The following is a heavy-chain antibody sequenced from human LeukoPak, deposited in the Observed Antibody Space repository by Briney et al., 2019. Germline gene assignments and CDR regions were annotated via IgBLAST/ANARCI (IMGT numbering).Heavy chain of an antibody. CDR1: GGSISSYY. D-gene: IGHD3-3*01. Sequence: SETLSLTCTVSGGSISSYYWSWIRQPPGKGLEWIGYIYYSGSTNYNPSLKSRVTISIDTSKNQFSLKLSSVTAADTAVYYCAGGLTYDFWSGYRSPIDYWGQGTLVTVSS. CDR3: AGGLTYDFWSGYRSPIDY. J-gene: IGHJ4*02. CDR2: IYYSGST. V-gene: IGHV4-59*08.